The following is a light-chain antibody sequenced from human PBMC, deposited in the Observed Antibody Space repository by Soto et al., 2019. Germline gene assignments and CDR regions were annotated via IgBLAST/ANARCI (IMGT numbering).Light chain of an antibody. V-gene: IGLV2-8*01. CDR1: SSDVGAYNY. Sequence: QSALTQPPSAYGSPGQSVTISCTGTSSDVGAYNYVSWYQHRPGKAPKLMIYEVTKRPSGVPDRFSGAKSGNTASLTVSGLQAEYEADYYCTSHAGTNNFPYVFGTGTKLTVL. J-gene: IGLJ1*01. CDR2: EVT. CDR3: TSHAGTNNFPYV.